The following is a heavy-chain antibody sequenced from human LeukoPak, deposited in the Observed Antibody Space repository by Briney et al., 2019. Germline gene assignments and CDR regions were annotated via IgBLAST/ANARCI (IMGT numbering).Heavy chain of an antibody. D-gene: IGHD3-9*01. Sequence: GGSLRLSCAASGFTFSGYAMSWVRQSPGKGREWVSAISGGGGITYSAYYADSAKSRFTISRDNSKNTLYLQMNSLRAEDTAVYYCAKFYDILTGYIAYWGQGTLVTVSS. CDR2: ISGGGGITYSA. J-gene: IGHJ4*02. V-gene: IGHV3-23*01. CDR1: GFTFSGYA. CDR3: AKFYDILTGYIAY.